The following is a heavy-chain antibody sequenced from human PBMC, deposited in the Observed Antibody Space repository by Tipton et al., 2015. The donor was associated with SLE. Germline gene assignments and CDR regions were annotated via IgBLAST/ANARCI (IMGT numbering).Heavy chain of an antibody. CDR2: IDRDGIST. J-gene: IGHJ5*01. CDR1: GFTFSSFW. Sequence: SLRLSCAAPGFTFSSFWMFWVRQAPGEGLMWVARIDRDGISTAYADSVRGRFTISRDNGKNTLYLQMNNLRDEDSAIYYCARSLYFQELASWGQGTLVTVSS. D-gene: IGHD1-26*01. V-gene: IGHV3-74*01. CDR3: ARSLYFQELAS.